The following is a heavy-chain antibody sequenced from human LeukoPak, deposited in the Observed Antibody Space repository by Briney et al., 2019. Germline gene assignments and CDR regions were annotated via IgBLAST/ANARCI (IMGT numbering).Heavy chain of an antibody. D-gene: IGHD6-13*01. CDR3: TRDRSSWYITLNYFDY. Sequence: GGSLRLSCTASGFTFGDYAMSWFRQAPGKGLEWVGFIRSKAYGGTTEYAASVKGRFTISRDDFKSIAYLQMNSLKTEDTAVYYCTRDRSSWYITLNYFDYWGQGTLVTVSS. CDR2: IRSKAYGGTT. V-gene: IGHV3-49*03. J-gene: IGHJ4*02. CDR1: GFTFGDYA.